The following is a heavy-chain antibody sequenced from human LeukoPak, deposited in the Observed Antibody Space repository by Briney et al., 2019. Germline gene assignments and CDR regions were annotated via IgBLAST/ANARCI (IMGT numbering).Heavy chain of an antibody. Sequence: GGSLRLSCAASGFTVSSNYMSWVRQAPGKGLEWVSVIYSGGSTYYADSVKGRFTISRDNSKNTLYLQMNSLRAEDTAVYYCARIGSWYEAIFDYWGQGTLVTVSS. D-gene: IGHD6-13*01. J-gene: IGHJ4*02. CDR2: IYSGGST. V-gene: IGHV3-53*01. CDR1: GFTVSSNY. CDR3: ARIGSWYEAIFDY.